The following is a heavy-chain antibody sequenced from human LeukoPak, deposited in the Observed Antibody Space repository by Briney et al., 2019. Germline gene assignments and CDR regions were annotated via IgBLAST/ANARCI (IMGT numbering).Heavy chain of an antibody. CDR1: GGSISSSSYY. Sequence: SETLSLTCTVSGGSISSSSYYWGWIRQPPGKGLEWIGTIYYSGSTYYNPSLESRVTISLDTSKSEFSLKLNSVTAADTAVYYCARSLGGSAPDYFDYWGQGTLVTVSS. V-gene: IGHV4-39*07. J-gene: IGHJ4*02. CDR3: ARSLGGSAPDYFDY. CDR2: IYYSGST. D-gene: IGHD3-16*01.